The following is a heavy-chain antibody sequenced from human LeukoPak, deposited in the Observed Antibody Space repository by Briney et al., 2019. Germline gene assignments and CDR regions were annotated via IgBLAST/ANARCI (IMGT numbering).Heavy chain of an antibody. V-gene: IGHV1-2*04. D-gene: IGHD5-12*01. CDR1: GYTFTGYY. CDR3: ARGFSGYDPKPFDY. CDR2: INPNSGGT. Sequence: ASVKVSCKASGYTFTGYYMHWVRQAPGQGLEWMGWINPNSGGTNYAQKFQGWVTMTRDTSISTAYMELSRLRSDDTAVYYCARGFSGYDPKPFDYWGQGTLVTVSS. J-gene: IGHJ4*02.